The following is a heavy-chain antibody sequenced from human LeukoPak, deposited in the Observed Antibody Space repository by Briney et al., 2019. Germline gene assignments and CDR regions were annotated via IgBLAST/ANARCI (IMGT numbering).Heavy chain of an antibody. CDR1: GFTFSSYA. CDR2: ISGSGGST. D-gene: IGHD6-13*01. J-gene: IGHJ3*02. Sequence: GGSLRLSCAASGFTFSSYAMSWVRQTPGKGLEGVSTISGSGGSTYYADSVKGRLTISRDNSKNTLYLQMNSLRAEDTAVYYCAKNAAAGRGRAFDIWGQGTLVTVSS. V-gene: IGHV3-23*01. CDR3: AKNAAAGRGRAFDI.